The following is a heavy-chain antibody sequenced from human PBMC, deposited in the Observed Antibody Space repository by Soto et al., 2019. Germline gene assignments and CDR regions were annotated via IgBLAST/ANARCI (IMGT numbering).Heavy chain of an antibody. CDR2: ISVSGKDT. V-gene: IGHV3-21*01. CDR1: GFDLTSSR. Sequence: GGSLRLSCVGSGFDLTSSRMNLVRQSPGKGLEWVASISVSGKDTFYRHSVKGRFAISRDSAGTSLFLRMDSVKVEDTAVYHCARVHLVAGSPSDCAMDVWGPGHCVTVYS. J-gene: IGHJ6*02. CDR3: ARVHLVAGSPSDCAMDV. D-gene: IGHD2-21*02.